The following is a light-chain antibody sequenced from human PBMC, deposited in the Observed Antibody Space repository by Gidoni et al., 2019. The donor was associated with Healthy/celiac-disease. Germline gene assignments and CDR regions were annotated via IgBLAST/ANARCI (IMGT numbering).Light chain of an antibody. CDR3: KQSLSTPRT. V-gene: IGKV1-39*01. CDR2: AAS. CDR1: QSISSY. Sequence: DIQMTQSPSPLSASVGGRVTITCRASQSISSYLNWYRQKPGKAPKLLIYAASSLQSGVPPRFSGSGSGTDFTLTISSLQPEDFATYYCKQSLSTPRTFGPGTKVDIK. J-gene: IGKJ3*01.